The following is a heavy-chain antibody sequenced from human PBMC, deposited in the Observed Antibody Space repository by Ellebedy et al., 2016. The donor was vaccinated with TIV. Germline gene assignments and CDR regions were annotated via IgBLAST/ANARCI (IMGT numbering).Heavy chain of an antibody. CDR3: ARGNYQLLLSY. V-gene: IGHV4-59*01. CDR1: GGSISSYY. J-gene: IGHJ4*02. D-gene: IGHD2-2*01. Sequence: SETLSLTXTVSGGSISSYYWSWIRQPPGKGLEWIGYIYYSGSTNYNPSLKSRVTISVDTSKNQFSLKLSSVTAADTAVYYCARGNYQLLLSYWGQGTLVTVSS. CDR2: IYYSGST.